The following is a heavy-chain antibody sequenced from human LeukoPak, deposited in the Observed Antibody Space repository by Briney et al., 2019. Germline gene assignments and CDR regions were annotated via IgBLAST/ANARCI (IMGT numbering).Heavy chain of an antibody. D-gene: IGHD6-6*01. V-gene: IGHV4-61*05. CDR2: IYYSGST. J-gene: IGHJ4*02. CDR3: ARAGQFISARPITFDY. Sequence: SETLSLTCTVSGGSISSSSYYWGWIRQPPGKGLQWIGYIYYSGSTNSNPSLNSRVTISLDTSKNQSSLKLSSVTAADTAVYYCARAGQFISARPITFDYWGQGSLVTVSS. CDR1: GGSISSSSYY.